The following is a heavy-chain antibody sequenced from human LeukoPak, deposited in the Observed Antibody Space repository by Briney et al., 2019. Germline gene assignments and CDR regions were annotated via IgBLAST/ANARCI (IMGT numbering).Heavy chain of an antibody. CDR1: GYTFTSYD. V-gene: IGHV1-8*01. CDR3: ARDGQRQWWELPRDYYMDV. Sequence: ASVKVSCKASGYTFTSYDINWVRQATGQGLEWMGWMNPNSGDTGYAQKFQGRVTMTRNTSISTAYMELSSLRSEDTAVYYCARDGQRQWWELPRDYYMDVWGKGTTVTVSS. CDR2: MNPNSGDT. D-gene: IGHD1-26*01. J-gene: IGHJ6*03.